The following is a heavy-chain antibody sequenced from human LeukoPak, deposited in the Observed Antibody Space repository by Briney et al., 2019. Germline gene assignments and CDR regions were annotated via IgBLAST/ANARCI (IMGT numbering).Heavy chain of an antibody. Sequence: GGSLRLSCADSGFTFSNAWMSWVRQAPGKGLEWVGRIKSKTDGGTTDYAAPVKGRFTISRDDSKNTLYLQMNSLKTEDTAVYYCTTDPDCSGGSCLVGEYYYYGMDVWGQGTTVTVSS. J-gene: IGHJ6*02. D-gene: IGHD2-15*01. CDR1: GFTFSNAW. CDR3: TTDPDCSGGSCLVGEYYYYGMDV. CDR2: IKSKTDGGTT. V-gene: IGHV3-15*01.